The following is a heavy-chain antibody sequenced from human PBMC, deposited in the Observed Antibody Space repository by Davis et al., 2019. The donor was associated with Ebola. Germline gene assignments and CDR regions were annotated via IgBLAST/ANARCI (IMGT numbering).Heavy chain of an antibody. Sequence: ASVKVSCKASGYTFTSYAMHWVRQAPGQRLEWMGWINAGNGNTKYSQKFQGRVTITRDTSASTAYMELSSLRSEDTAVYYCVRGNIVATSGFDYWGQGTLVTVSS. J-gene: IGHJ4*02. CDR3: VRGNIVATSGFDY. CDR2: INAGNGNT. CDR1: GYTFTSYA. D-gene: IGHD5-12*01. V-gene: IGHV1-3*01.